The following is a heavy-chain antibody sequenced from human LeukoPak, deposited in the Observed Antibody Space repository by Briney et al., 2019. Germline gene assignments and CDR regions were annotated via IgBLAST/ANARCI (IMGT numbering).Heavy chain of an antibody. CDR3: AKDTVWITFGGVIVIPFDY. J-gene: IGHJ4*02. D-gene: IGHD3-16*02. CDR2: INPNSGGT. V-gene: IGHV1-2*02. Sequence: ASVKVSCKASGYTFTGYYMHWVRQAPGQGLEWMGWINPNSGGTNYAQKFQGRVTMTRDTSISTAYMELSRLRSDDTAVYYCAKDTVWITFGGVIVIPFDYWGQGTLVTVSS. CDR1: GYTFTGYY.